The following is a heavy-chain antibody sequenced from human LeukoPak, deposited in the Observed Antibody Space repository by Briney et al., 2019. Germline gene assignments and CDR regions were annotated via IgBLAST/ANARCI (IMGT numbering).Heavy chain of an antibody. J-gene: IGHJ4*02. CDR2: INHSGST. V-gene: IGHV4-34*01. CDR1: GGSFSGYY. Sequence: PSETLSLTCAVYGGSFSGYYWNWIRQPPGKGLEWIGEINHSGSTNYNPSLKSRVTISVDTSKNQFSLKLTSVTAADTAVYHCARRYWLTKRRGFDYWGQGTLVTVSS. CDR3: ARRYWLTKRRGFDY. D-gene: IGHD2-15*01.